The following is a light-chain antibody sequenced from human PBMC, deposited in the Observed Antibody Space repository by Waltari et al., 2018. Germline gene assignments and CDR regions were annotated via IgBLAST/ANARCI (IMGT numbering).Light chain of an antibody. CDR3: QQSSSTLT. Sequence: DIQMTQSPSSLSASIGDRVTITCRASQSVGIYLNWYQQKPGKAPKLLIYGASTLHSGVPSRFSGSGSGTDFTLTITSLQPEDSATYCCQQSSSTLTFGGGT. J-gene: IGKJ4*01. CDR2: GAS. CDR1: QSVGIY. V-gene: IGKV1-39*01.